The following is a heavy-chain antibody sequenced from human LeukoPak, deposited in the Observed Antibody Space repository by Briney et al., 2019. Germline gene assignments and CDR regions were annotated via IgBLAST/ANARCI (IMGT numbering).Heavy chain of an antibody. CDR1: GFSFSSYG. CDR3: ARSANPGVHEFDP. J-gene: IGHJ5*02. V-gene: IGHV3-48*02. Sequence: GGSLRLSCAASGFSFSSYGLSWVRQAPGKGLEWLSYITTSNTINYADSVKGRFTMSRDNAKNSLYLQMNSLRDEDTAVYYCARSANPGVHEFDPWGQGTLVTVSS. CDR2: ITTSNTI. D-gene: IGHD6-6*01.